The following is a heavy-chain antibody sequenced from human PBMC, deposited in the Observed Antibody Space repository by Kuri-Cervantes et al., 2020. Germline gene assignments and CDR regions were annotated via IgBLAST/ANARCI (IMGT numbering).Heavy chain of an antibody. CDR3: ASGFNFWSAYYDH. V-gene: IGHV4-4*01. CDR2: IYHSGST. J-gene: IGHJ5*02. Sequence: GSLRLSCAASGFIVSNNYMSWVRQPPGKGLEWIGEIYHSGSTNYNPSLKSRVTISLDKSKNQFSLKLSSMTAADTAVYFCASGFNFWSAYYDHWGQGTLVTVSS. CDR1: GFIVSNNY. D-gene: IGHD3-3*01.